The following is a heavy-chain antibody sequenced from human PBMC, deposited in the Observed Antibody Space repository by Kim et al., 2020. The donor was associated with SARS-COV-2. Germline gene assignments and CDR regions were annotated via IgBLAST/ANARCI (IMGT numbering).Heavy chain of an antibody. V-gene: IGHV1-46*01. J-gene: IGHJ4*02. Sequence: FQGRVTMTRDTSTSTVYMELSSLRSEDTAVYYCARDGYSSGWYGRPLFDYWGQGTLVTVSS. CDR3: ARDGYSSGWYGRPLFDY. D-gene: IGHD6-19*01.